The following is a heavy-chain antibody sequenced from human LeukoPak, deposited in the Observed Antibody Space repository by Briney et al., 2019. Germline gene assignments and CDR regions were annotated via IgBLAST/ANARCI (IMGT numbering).Heavy chain of an antibody. J-gene: IGHJ4*02. CDR1: GGTFSSYA. V-gene: IGHV1-69*13. CDR2: IIPIFGTA. Sequence: SEKVSCKASGGTFSSYAISWVRQAPGQGLEWMGGIIPIFGTANYAQKFQGRVTITADESTSTAYMELSSLRSEDTAVYYCARANYSNYLRFDYWGQGTLVTVSS. D-gene: IGHD4-11*01. CDR3: ARANYSNYLRFDY.